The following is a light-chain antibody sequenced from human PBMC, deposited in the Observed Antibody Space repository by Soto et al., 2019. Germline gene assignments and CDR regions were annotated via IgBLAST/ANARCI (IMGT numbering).Light chain of an antibody. V-gene: IGKV3-11*01. Sequence: EIVLTQSPATLSLSPGDRATLSCRASQTVSSYLAWYQQKPGQAPRLLIYDASSRATGIPARFSGSGSGTDFTLTITSLAPEDFAVYYGQQRSDWPSTFGGGTKVEIK. CDR3: QQRSDWPST. J-gene: IGKJ4*02. CDR1: QTVSSY. CDR2: DAS.